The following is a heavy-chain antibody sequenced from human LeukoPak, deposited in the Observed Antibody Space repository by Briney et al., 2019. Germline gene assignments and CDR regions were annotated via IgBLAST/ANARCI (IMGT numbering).Heavy chain of an antibody. V-gene: IGHV4-34*01. CDR3: ARGIYYDFWSGYYNY. Sequence: PSETLSLTCAVYGGSFSGYYWSWIRQPPGKGLEWIGELNHSGSTNYNPSLKSRVTISVDTSKNQFSLKLSSVTAADTAVYYCARGIYYDFWSGYYNYWGQGTLVTVSS. J-gene: IGHJ4*02. CDR1: GGSFSGYY. D-gene: IGHD3-3*01. CDR2: LNHSGST.